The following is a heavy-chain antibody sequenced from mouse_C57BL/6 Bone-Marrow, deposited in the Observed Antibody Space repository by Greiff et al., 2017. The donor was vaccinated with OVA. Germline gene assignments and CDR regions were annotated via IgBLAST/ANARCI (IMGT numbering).Heavy chain of an antibody. CDR1: GYTFTSYW. J-gene: IGHJ1*03. Sequence: QVQLQQPGTELVKPGASVKLSCKASGYTFTSYWMHWVKQRPGQGLEWIGNINPSNGGTNYNEKFKRKATLTVDKSSSTAYMQLSSLTSEDSAVYYCARSGIADYYCSSSFYWYCDVWGTGTTVTVAS. V-gene: IGHV1-53*01. D-gene: IGHD1-1*01. CDR2: INPSNGGT. CDR3: ARSGIADYYCSSSFYWYCDV.